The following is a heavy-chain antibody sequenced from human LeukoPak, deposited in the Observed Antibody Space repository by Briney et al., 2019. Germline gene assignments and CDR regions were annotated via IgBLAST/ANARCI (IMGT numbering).Heavy chain of an antibody. CDR2: ISHTGNST. CDR1: GFTFSSYA. J-gene: IGHJ3*02. D-gene: IGHD3-22*01. CDR3: AKRGYDNSGYDAFDI. Sequence: GGSLRLSCAASGFTFSSYAMSWVRQAPGKGLEWVSAISHTGNSTYYQDSVKGRFTISRDNTKNTLYLQMNSLRAEDTAVYYCAKRGYDNSGYDAFDIWGQGTMVTVSP. V-gene: IGHV3-23*01.